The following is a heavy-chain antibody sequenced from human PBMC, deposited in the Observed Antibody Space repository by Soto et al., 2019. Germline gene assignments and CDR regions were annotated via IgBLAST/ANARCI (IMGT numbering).Heavy chain of an antibody. CDR1: GFTFSSYA. CDR2: ISYDGSNK. Sequence: QVQLVESGGGVVQPGRSLRLSCAASGFTFSSYAMHWVRQAPGKGLEWVAVISYDGSNKYYADSVKGRFTISRDNSKNTLYLQMNSLRAEDTPVYYCARDKRDLRFLEWSYYFDYWGQGTLVTVSS. CDR3: ARDKRDLRFLEWSYYFDY. J-gene: IGHJ4*02. V-gene: IGHV3-30-3*01. D-gene: IGHD3-3*01.